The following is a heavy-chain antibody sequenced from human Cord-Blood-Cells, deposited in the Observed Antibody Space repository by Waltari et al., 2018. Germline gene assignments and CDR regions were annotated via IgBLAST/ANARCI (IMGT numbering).Heavy chain of an antibody. CDR1: GYTFTSYA. CDR3: ARDLTPNTLGYCSGGSCYYYYYGMDV. J-gene: IGHJ6*02. CDR2: INAGNGNT. V-gene: IGHV1-3*01. Sequence: QVQLVQSGAEVKKPGASVKVSCKASGYTFTSYAMHWVRQAPGQRLEWMGWINAGNGNTKYSKKFQGRGTITRDTTARTAYMELSSLRSEDTAVYYCARDLTPNTLGYCSGGSCYYYYYGMDVWGQGTTVTVSS. D-gene: IGHD2-15*01.